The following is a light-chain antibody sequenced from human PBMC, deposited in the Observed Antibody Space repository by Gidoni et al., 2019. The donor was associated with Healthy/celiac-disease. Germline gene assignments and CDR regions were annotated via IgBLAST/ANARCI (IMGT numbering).Light chain of an antibody. J-gene: IGKJ4*01. CDR2: SAS. CDR3: HQSYRTPTF. V-gene: IGKV1-39*01. Sequence: DIQMTQSPSSLSASVGDRVTITCPASQSISSYLNWYQQKPGKAPKLLIYSASSLPSGVPSRSSGSGCGTYVTLFIRSLHTEDFETYSCHQSYRTPTFFGGGTQVEIK. CDR1: QSISSY.